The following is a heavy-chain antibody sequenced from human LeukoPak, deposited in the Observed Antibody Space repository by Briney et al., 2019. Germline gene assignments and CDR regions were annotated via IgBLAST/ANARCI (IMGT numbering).Heavy chain of an antibody. J-gene: IGHJ5*02. D-gene: IGHD3-9*01. CDR1: GFTFSSYW. Sequence: GGSPRLSCAASGFTFSSYWMSWVRQAPGKGLEWVANIKQDGSEKYYVDSVKGRFTISRDNAKNSLYLQMNSLRAEDTAVYYCARDLGGQHYDILTGYYTAKNWFDPWGQGTLVTVSS. CDR2: IKQDGSEK. CDR3: ARDLGGQHYDILTGYYTAKNWFDP. V-gene: IGHV3-7*01.